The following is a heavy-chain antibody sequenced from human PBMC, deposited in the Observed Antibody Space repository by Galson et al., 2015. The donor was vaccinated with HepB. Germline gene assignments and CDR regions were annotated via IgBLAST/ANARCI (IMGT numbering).Heavy chain of an antibody. CDR1: GFTFSSYA. CDR2: ISGSGGST. Sequence: SLRLSCAASGFTFSSYAMSWVRQAPGKGLEWVSAISGSGGSTYYADSVRGRFAISRDNSKNTLYLQMNSLRAEDTAVYYCAKDSTYGGSYFFRCFDPWGQGTLVTVSS. J-gene: IGHJ5*02. V-gene: IGHV3-23*01. D-gene: IGHD1-26*01. CDR3: AKDSTYGGSYFFRCFDP.